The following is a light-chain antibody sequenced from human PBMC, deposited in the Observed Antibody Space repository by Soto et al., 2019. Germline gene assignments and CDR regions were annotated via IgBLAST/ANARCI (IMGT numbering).Light chain of an antibody. J-gene: IGKJ1*01. CDR3: QQSYSTPQT. CDR2: AAS. V-gene: IGKV1-39*01. CDR1: QSIRTS. Sequence: DIQMTQSPSSLSASVGDRVTITCRSTQSIRTSLNWYQQKPGKAPKLLIYAASSLQSDVPSRFSGSGSGTDFILTISSLQPEDVATYFCQQSYSTPQTFGQGTKVDI.